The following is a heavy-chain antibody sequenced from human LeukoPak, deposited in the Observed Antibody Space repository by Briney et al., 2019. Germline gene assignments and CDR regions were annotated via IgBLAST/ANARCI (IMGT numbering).Heavy chain of an antibody. CDR1: GYTFTGYY. D-gene: IGHD4-17*01. J-gene: IGHJ4*02. CDR2: INPNSGGT. V-gene: IGHV1-2*06. Sequence: ASVKVSCKASGYTFTGYYMHWVRQAPGQGLEWMGRINPNSGGTNYAQKFQGRVTMTRDTSISTAYMELSGLRSEDTAVYYCATTTAYSRHDYWGQGTLVTVSS. CDR3: ATTTAYSRHDY.